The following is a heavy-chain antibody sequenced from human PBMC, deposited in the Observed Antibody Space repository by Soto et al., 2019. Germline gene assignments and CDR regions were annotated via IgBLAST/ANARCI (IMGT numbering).Heavy chain of an antibody. J-gene: IGHJ4*02. Sequence: SETLSLTCTVSGGSISSGGYYWSWIRPHPGKGLEWIGYIYYSGSTYYNPSLKSRVTISVDTSKNQFSLKLSSVTAADTAVYYCARVRGAARPIRPYWGQGTLVTVSS. CDR1: GGSISSGGYY. CDR2: IYYSGST. CDR3: ARVRGAARPIRPY. V-gene: IGHV4-31*03. D-gene: IGHD6-6*01.